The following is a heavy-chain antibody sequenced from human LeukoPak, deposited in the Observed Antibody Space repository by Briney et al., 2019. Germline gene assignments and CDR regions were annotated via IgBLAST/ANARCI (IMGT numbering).Heavy chain of an antibody. D-gene: IGHD3-22*01. CDR3: ARGPGEGGSSGYYYGKPEDPSEYYFDY. J-gene: IGHJ4*02. V-gene: IGHV1-46*01. CDR1: GYTFTSHY. Sequence: GASVKVSCKASGYTFTSHYMHWVRQAPGQGLEWMGIINPSGGRTTYAQKFQGRVTMTRDMSTSTVYMELSSLRSEDTAVYYCARGPGEGGSSGYYYGKPEDPSEYYFDYWGQGTLVTVSS. CDR2: INPSGGRT.